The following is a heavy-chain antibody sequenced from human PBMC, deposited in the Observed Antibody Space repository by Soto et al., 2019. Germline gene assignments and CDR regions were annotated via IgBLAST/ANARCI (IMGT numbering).Heavy chain of an antibody. J-gene: IGHJ3*02. CDR2: IYSGGST. CDR3: ARDPLAAADDAFDI. V-gene: IGHV3-53*01. CDR1: GFTVSSNY. Sequence: GGSLRISCAASGFTVSSNYMSWVRQAPGKGLEWVSVIYSGGSTYYADSVKGRFTISRDNSKNTLYLQMNSLRAGDTAVYYCARDPLAAADDAFDIWGQGTMVTVSS. D-gene: IGHD6-13*01.